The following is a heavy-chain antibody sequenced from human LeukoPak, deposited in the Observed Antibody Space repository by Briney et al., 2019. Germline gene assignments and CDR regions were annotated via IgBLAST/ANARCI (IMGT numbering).Heavy chain of an antibody. CDR3: ARDGAVAGTGGNAFDI. V-gene: IGHV3-48*04. J-gene: IGHJ3*02. CDR1: GFTFSSYS. D-gene: IGHD6-19*01. CDR2: ISSSSSTI. Sequence: GGSLRLSCAASGFTFSSYSMNWVRQAPGKGLEWVSYISSSSSTIYYADSVKGRFTISRDNAKNSLYLQMNSLRAEDTAVYYCARDGAVAGTGGNAFDIWGQGTMVTVSS.